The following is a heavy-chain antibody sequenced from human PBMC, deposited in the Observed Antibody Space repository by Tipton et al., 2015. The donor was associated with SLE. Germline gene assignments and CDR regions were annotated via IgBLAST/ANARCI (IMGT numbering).Heavy chain of an antibody. V-gene: IGHV4-59*01. D-gene: IGHD6-19*01. CDR2: IYYSGST. CDR1: GFTFSSYA. Sequence: LRLSCAASGFTFSSYAMSWVRQAPGKGLEWIGYIYYSGSTNYNPSLKSRVTISVDTSKNQFSLKLSSVTAADTAVYYCARGIAVAVPNYWGQGTLVTVSS. J-gene: IGHJ4*02. CDR3: ARGIAVAVPNY.